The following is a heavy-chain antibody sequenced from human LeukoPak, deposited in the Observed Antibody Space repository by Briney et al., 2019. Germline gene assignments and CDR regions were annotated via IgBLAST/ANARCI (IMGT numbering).Heavy chain of an antibody. J-gene: IGHJ4*02. V-gene: IGHV1-24*01. Sequence: ASVKVSRKVSGYTLTELSMHWVRQAPGKGLEWMGGFDPEDGETIYAQKFQGRVTMTEDTSTDTAYMELSSLRSEDTAVYYCATVVITTFNFDYWGQGTLVTVSS. CDR3: ATVVITTFNFDY. D-gene: IGHD3-22*01. CDR1: GYTLTELS. CDR2: FDPEDGET.